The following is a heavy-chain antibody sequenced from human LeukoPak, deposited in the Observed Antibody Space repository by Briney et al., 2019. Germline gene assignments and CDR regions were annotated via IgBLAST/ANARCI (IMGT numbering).Heavy chain of an antibody. J-gene: IGHJ6*03. Sequence: SETLSLTCSVSGGSTRSGRHHWAWVRQPPGKGLEFIGSLDESGRPYYNAPLKSRVTISEDLSGNQFSLNLSSVTAADTAVYYCARDLGGYPFFMDVWGRGTTVIVSS. CDR2: LDESGRP. CDR1: GGSTRSGRHH. CDR3: ARDLGGYPFFMDV. D-gene: IGHD2-15*01. V-gene: IGHV4-39*07.